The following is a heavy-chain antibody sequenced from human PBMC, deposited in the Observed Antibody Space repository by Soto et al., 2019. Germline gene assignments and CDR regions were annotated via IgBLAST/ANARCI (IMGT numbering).Heavy chain of an antibody. V-gene: IGHV1-18*01. Sequence: QVQLVQSGAEVKKPGASVKVSCKASGYTFTSYGISWVRQAPGQGLEWMGWISAYNGNTNYAQKLQGRVTMTTDTSTSTAYMDLRSLRSDDTAVYYCARETVLVDPQPYAFDIWGQGTMVTVSS. CDR2: ISAYNGNT. J-gene: IGHJ3*02. CDR1: GYTFTSYG. D-gene: IGHD1-26*01. CDR3: ARETVLVDPQPYAFDI.